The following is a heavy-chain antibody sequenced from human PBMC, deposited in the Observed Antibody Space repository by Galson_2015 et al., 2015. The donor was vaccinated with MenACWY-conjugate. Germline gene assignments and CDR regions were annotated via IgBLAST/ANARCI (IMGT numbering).Heavy chain of an antibody. CDR2: INAGNGNT. Sequence: SVKVSCKASGYTFTTYAMHWVRQAPGQRLEWMGWINAGNGNTKYSQKFQGRVTITRDTSASTAYMELSSLRSEGTALYYCARDVLLWFGEFDFWGQGTLVTVSS. CDR1: GYTFTTYA. CDR3: ARDVLLWFGEFDF. J-gene: IGHJ4*02. V-gene: IGHV1-3*01. D-gene: IGHD3-10*01.